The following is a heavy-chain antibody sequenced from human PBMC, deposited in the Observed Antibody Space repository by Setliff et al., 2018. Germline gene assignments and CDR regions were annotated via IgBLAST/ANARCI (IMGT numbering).Heavy chain of an antibody. CDR3: ARDPGNGHYMDV. V-gene: IGHV4-39*02. CDR2: ISYSGTT. Sequence: SETLSLTCTVSGGSISSSSHYWGWLRQPPGKGLEWIGSISYSGTTYHNRSLRSRVTISIDTSKNQLSLRLTSVTAADTAVYYCARDPGNGHYMDVWGKGATVTVS. J-gene: IGHJ6*03. CDR1: GGSISSSSHY.